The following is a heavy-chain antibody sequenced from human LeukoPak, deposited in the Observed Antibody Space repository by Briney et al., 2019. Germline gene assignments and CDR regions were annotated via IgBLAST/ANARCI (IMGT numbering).Heavy chain of an antibody. J-gene: IGHJ4*02. CDR2: ISDSSNYI. V-gene: IGHV3-21*04. D-gene: IGHD1-14*01. CDR3: AKDFVRYNIQFDY. CDR1: GFTFSSYN. Sequence: GGSLRLSCAASGFTFSSYNMNWVRQAPGKGLEWVSCISDSSNYIYYADSVRGRFTISRDNSKNTLYLQMDSLRAEDTALYYCAKDFVRYNIQFDYWGQGALVTVSS.